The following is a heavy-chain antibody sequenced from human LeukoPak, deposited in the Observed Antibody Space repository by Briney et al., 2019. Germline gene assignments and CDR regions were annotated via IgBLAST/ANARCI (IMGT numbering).Heavy chain of an antibody. D-gene: IGHD5-12*01. V-gene: IGHV3-30*18. CDR1: GFTFSSYG. Sequence: GRSLRLSCAASGFTFSSYGMHWVRQAPGKGLEWVAVISYDGSNKYYADSVKGRSTISRDNSKNTLYLQMNSLRAEDTAVYYCAKGSSIVATILGYWGQGTLVTVSS. CDR2: ISYDGSNK. CDR3: AKGSSIVATILGY. J-gene: IGHJ4*02.